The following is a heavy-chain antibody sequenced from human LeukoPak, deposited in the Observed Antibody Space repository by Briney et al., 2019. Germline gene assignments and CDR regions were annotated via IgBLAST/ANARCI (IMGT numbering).Heavy chain of an antibody. J-gene: IGHJ4*02. D-gene: IGHD1-26*01. CDR2: IYSGGST. CDR1: GFTFSSYG. Sequence: GGSLRLSCAASGFTFSSYGMHWVRQAPGKGLEWVSVIYSGGSTYYADSVKGRFTISRDNSKNTLYLQMNSLRAEDTAVYYCAKVAASGSRTGYFDYWGQGTLVTVSS. V-gene: IGHV3-NL1*01. CDR3: AKVAASGSRTGYFDY.